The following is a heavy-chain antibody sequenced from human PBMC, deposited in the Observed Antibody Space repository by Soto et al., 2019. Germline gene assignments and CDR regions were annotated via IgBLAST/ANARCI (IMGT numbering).Heavy chain of an antibody. D-gene: IGHD1-26*01. Sequence: GGFLRLSCAASGFTFSTYAMSWVRQAPGKGLEWVSAISGSGSNTYYADSVKGRFTISRDDSKSTLYLQMNSLRAEDTAVYYCARDPSHSYYTLSYYFDYWGQGTLVTVSS. V-gene: IGHV3-23*01. CDR1: GFTFSTYA. CDR3: ARDPSHSYYTLSYYFDY. J-gene: IGHJ4*02. CDR2: ISGSGSNT.